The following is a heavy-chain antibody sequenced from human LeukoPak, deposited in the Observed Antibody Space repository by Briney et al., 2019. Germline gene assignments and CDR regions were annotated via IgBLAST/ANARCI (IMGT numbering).Heavy chain of an antibody. CDR3: ARYSSSSLDY. J-gene: IGHJ4*02. Sequence: GGSLRLSCAASGFTFSDYYMSWIHPAPGKGLGWVSYISSSGSTIYYADSVKGRFTISRDNAKNSLYLQMNSLRAEDTAVYYCARYSSSSLDYWGQGTLVTVSS. CDR2: ISSSGSTI. D-gene: IGHD6-6*01. CDR1: GFTFSDYY. V-gene: IGHV3-11*04.